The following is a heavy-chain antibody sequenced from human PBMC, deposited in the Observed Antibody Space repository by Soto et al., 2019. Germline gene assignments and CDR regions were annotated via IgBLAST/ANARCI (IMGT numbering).Heavy chain of an antibody. CDR1: AFTLSSYW. CDR3: AVDNEFGFDI. CDR2: IKPDGSEK. V-gene: IGHV3-7*01. J-gene: IGHJ3*02. Sequence: EVQLVESGGGLVQPGGSLRLSCEASAFTLSSYWMSWVRQAPGKGLEWVANIKPDGSEKYYVDSVKGRFTITRDNTKNSLYLHMTTVGPEEKAIYYCAVDNEFGFDIWGQGTLVTVSS. D-gene: IGHD3-16*01.